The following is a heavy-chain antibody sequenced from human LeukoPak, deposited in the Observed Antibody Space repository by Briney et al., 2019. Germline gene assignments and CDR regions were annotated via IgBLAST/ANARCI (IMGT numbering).Heavy chain of an antibody. Sequence: SGPALVKPTQTLTLTCTFSGFSLSTSGMCVTWIRQPPGKALEWLALIDWDDDKYHTTSLKTRLSISKDTSKNQVVLTMTNMDPVDTGTYYCARALRGIAAGYFDYWGQGTLVTVSS. D-gene: IGHD6-13*01. CDR3: ARALRGIAAGYFDY. CDR1: GFSLSTSGMC. V-gene: IGHV2-70*01. CDR2: IDWDDDK. J-gene: IGHJ4*02.